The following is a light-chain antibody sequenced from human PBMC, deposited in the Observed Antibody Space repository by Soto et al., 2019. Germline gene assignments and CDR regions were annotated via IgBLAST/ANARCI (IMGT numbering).Light chain of an antibody. CDR3: LQYNVYPLS. CDR1: QNINRW. J-gene: IGKJ4*01. V-gene: IGKV1-5*03. CDR2: KAS. Sequence: DIQMTQSPSTLSASVGDRVTITCRARQNINRWLAWYQQRSGKAPNLLIHKASTLEVGVPSRFSGSASGTEFTLTISSLQPDDFAVYFCLQYNVYPLSFGGGTKVEIK.